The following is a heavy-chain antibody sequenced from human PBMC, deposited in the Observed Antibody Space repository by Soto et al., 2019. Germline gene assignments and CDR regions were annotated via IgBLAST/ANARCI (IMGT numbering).Heavy chain of an antibody. V-gene: IGHV4-39*01. CDR1: GGSISSSSYY. CDR2: IYYSGST. J-gene: IGHJ6*03. Sequence: SETLSLTCTVSGGSISSSSYYWGWIRQPPGKGLEWIGSIYYSGSTYYNPSLKSRVTISVDTSKNQFSLKLSSVTAADTAVYYCVKYNQTRIYYYYYMDVWGKGTMVTVSS. CDR3: VKYNQTRIYYYYYMDV. D-gene: IGHD1-20*01.